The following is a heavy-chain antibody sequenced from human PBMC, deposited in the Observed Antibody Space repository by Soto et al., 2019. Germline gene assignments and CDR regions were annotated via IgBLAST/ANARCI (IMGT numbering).Heavy chain of an antibody. CDR1: GGSFSGYY. D-gene: IGHD2-8*02. V-gene: IGHV4-34*01. J-gene: IGHJ4*02. CDR3: ARDKITGLFDY. CDR2: INHSGST. Sequence: SETLSLTCAVYGGSFSGYYWTWIRQPPGTGLEWIGEINHSGSTNYNPSLKSRVTISVDTTKNQFSLKLTSVTAADTAVDYCARDKITGLFDYWGQRTLVTVS.